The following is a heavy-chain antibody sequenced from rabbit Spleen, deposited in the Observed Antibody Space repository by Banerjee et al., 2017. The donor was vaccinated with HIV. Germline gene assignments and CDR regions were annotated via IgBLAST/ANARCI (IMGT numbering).Heavy chain of an antibody. CDR1: GFSFSTSYY. CDR2: GYPDGIGST. Sequence: QSLEESGGDLVKPGASLTLTCTASGFSFSTSYYICWVRQAPGKGLEWIGCGYPDGIGSTAYASWAKGRFTISKSSSTTVTLQMTSLTAADTATYFCARGSAAMTMVITGFYLTLWGPVPLVTVS. J-gene: IGHJ4*01. V-gene: IGHV1S40*01. CDR3: ARGSAAMTMVITGFYLTL. D-gene: IGHD2-1*01.